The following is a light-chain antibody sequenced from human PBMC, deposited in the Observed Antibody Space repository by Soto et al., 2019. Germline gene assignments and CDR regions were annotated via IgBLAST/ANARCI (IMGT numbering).Light chain of an antibody. Sequence: QSVLTQPASVSGSPGQSITISCTGTTSDVGGYNYVSWHQQHPGKAPKLMIYDVINRPSGVSNRFSGSKSDNTASLTISGLQAEDAADYYCTSYTSSGTHVFGSGTKVT. V-gene: IGLV2-14*01. CDR2: DVI. J-gene: IGLJ1*01. CDR1: TSDVGGYNY. CDR3: TSYTSSGTHV.